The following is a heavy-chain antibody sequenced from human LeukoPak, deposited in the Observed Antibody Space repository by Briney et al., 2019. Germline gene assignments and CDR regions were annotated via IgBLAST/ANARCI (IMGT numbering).Heavy chain of an antibody. CDR3: AAYGSGSLNYYYYYMDV. V-gene: IGHV4-59*01. J-gene: IGHJ6*03. D-gene: IGHD3-10*01. CDR1: GGSISNYY. Sequence: SETLSLTCTVSGGSISNYYWSWIRQPPGKGLEWIGYIYYSGSTNYNPSLKSRVTISVDMSKNQFSLKLSSVTAADTAVYYCAAYGSGSLNYYYYYMDVWGKGTTVTVSS. CDR2: IYYSGST.